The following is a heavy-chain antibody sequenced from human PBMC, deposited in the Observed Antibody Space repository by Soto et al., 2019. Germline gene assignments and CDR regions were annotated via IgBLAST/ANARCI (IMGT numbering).Heavy chain of an antibody. CDR3: VKSGIAVAPTFYYFDY. V-gene: IGHV3-23*01. Sequence: GGSLRLSCAASGFTFSSYAMSWVRQAPGKGLEWVSAISGSGGSTYYADSVKGRFTISRDNSKNTLYLQMNSLRAEDTAVYYCVKSGIAVAPTFYYFDYWGQGTLVTVSS. CDR1: GFTFSSYA. D-gene: IGHD6-19*01. CDR2: ISGSGGST. J-gene: IGHJ4*02.